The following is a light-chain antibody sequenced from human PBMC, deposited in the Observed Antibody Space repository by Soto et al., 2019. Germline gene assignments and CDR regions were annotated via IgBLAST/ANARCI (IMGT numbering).Light chain of an antibody. CDR3: QQHGTSPYT. Sequence: PGERATLSCWASQSLRSXYLAXYQXKXGXXXRXXXFGASRRATGIPDRFNGSGSGTDFILTISRLEPEDVAVYYCQQHGTSPYTFGQGTKVDI. CDR1: QSLRSXY. J-gene: IGKJ2*01. CDR2: GAS. V-gene: IGKV3-20*01.